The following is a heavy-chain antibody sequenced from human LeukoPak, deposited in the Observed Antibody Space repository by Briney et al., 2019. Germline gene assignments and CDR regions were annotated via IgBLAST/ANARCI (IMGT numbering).Heavy chain of an antibody. CDR3: AKDINYYGDYGYFDY. J-gene: IGHJ4*02. V-gene: IGHV3-43*02. D-gene: IGHD4-17*01. Sequence: GGSLRLSCAASGFTFSNYAMNWVRQAPGKGLEWVSGISDSAGRKNYADSVKGRFTISRDNSKNSLYLQMNSLRAEDTALYYCAKDINYYGDYGYFDYWGQGTLVTVSS. CDR1: GFTFSNYA. CDR2: ISDSAGRK.